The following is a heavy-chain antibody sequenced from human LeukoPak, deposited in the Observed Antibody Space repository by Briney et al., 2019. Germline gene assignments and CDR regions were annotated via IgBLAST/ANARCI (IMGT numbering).Heavy chain of an antibody. CDR3: ARVGYCSGGSCYHFDY. CDR2: ISSSSSYI. CDR1: RFTFNNAW. D-gene: IGHD2-15*01. J-gene: IGHJ4*02. Sequence: KPGGSLRLSCAASRFTFNNAWMNWVRQAPGKGLEWVSSISSSSSYIYYADSVKGRFTISRDNAKNSLYLQMNSLRAEDTAVYYCARVGYCSGGSCYHFDYWGQGTLVTVSS. V-gene: IGHV3-21*01.